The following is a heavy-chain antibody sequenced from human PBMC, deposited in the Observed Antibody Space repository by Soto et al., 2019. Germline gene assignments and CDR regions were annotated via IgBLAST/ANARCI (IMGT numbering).Heavy chain of an antibody. J-gene: IGHJ6*02. V-gene: IGHV1-69*13. D-gene: IGHD3-16*02. CDR2: IIPIFGTA. CDR1: GGTFSSYA. Sequence: SVKVSCKASGGTFSSYAISWVRQAPGQGLEWMGGIIPIFGTANYAQKFQGRVTITADESTSTAYMELSSLRSEDTAVYYCARGSVYDYVWGSYRQNGGMDVWGQGTTVTAP. CDR3: ARGSVYDYVWGSYRQNGGMDV.